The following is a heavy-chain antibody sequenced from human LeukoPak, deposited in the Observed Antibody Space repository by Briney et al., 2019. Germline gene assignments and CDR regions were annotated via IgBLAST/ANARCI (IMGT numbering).Heavy chain of an antibody. CDR3: ASYYCSGGSCYRDYYYGMDV. Sequence: SVKVSCKASGGTFISYAISWVRQAPGKGVEWMGGIIPIFGTANYAQKFQGRVTITADKSTSTAYMELSSLRSEDTAVYYCASYYCSGGSCYRDYYYGMDVWGKGTTVTVSA. J-gene: IGHJ6*04. V-gene: IGHV1-69*06. D-gene: IGHD2-15*01. CDR2: IIPIFGTA. CDR1: GGTFISYA.